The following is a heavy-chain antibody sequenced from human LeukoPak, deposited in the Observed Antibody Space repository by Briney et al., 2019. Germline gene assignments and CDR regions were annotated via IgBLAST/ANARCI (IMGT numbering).Heavy chain of an antibody. D-gene: IGHD3-22*01. V-gene: IGHV4-39*07. CDR2: IYYSGST. J-gene: IGHJ6*02. Sequence: SETLSLTCTVSGGSISSSSYYWGWIRQPPGKGLEWIGSIYYSGSTYYNPSLKSRVTISVDTSKNQFSLKLSSVTAADTAVYYCARDTYYDSSEGDYGMDVWGQGTTVTVSS. CDR3: ARDTYYDSSEGDYGMDV. CDR1: GGSISSSSYY.